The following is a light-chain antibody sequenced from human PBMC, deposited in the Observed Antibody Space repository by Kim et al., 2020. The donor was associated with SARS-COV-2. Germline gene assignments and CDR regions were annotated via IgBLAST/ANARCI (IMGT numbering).Light chain of an antibody. V-gene: IGKV3-20*01. CDR2: GAS. Sequence: EIVLTQSPGTLSLSPGERATLSCRASQSVSSNYLAWYQRKPGQAPRLLIYGASSRATGIPDRFSGSGSGTDFTLTISRLEPEDFAVYYCQQYGNAPLFIFGQGTKLEI. J-gene: IGKJ2*01. CDR1: QSVSSNY. CDR3: QQYGNAPLFI.